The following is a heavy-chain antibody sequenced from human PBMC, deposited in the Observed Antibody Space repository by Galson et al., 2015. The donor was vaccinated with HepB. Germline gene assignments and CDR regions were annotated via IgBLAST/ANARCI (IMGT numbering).Heavy chain of an antibody. Sequence: SVKVSCKASGYTFTSYSMNWVRQAPGQGLEWMGGINPSGGSTSYAQKFQGRVTMTRDTSTSTVYLELSSLRSEDTAVYYCARGQDSYDFWSGYFWGAADAFDSRGQGTTVTVSS. CDR1: GYTFTSYS. CDR2: INPSGGST. V-gene: IGHV1-46*01. J-gene: IGHJ3*02. CDR3: ARGQDSYDFWSGYFWGAADAFDS. D-gene: IGHD3-3*01.